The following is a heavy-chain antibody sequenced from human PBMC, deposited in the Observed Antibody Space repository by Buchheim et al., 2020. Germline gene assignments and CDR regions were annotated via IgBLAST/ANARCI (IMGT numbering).Heavy chain of an antibody. V-gene: IGHV3-30-3*01. D-gene: IGHD5-12*01. J-gene: IGHJ4*02. CDR3: ARDFDIVATFDY. CDR2: ISYDGSNK. CDR1: GFTFSSYA. Sequence: VQLVESGGGLVKPGGSLRLSCAASGFTFSSYAMHWVRQAPGKGLEWVAVISYDGSNKYYADSVKGRFTISRDNSKNTLYLQMNSLRAEDTAVYYCARDFDIVATFDYWGQGTL.